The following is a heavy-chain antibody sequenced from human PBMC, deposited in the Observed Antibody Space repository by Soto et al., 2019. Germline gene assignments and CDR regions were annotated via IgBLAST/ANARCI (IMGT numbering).Heavy chain of an antibody. CDR1: GGSVSSYY. CDR2: IYNGGTT. V-gene: IGHV4-59*02. Sequence: PSEPLSLTCTVSGGSVSSYYWSWVRQPPGKRPEWIAYIYNGGTTNYNPSLKSRLTISLDTSKNQFSLKLSSVTAADTAVYFCARGGPSSKWLDPWGQGIQVTVSS. J-gene: IGHJ5*02. CDR3: ARGGPSSKWLDP.